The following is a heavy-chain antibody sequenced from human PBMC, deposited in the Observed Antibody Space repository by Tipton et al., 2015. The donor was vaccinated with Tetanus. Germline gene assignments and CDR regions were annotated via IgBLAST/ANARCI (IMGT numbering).Heavy chain of an antibody. CDR2: ISSDGSNQ. D-gene: IGHD7-27*01. CDR1: GFTFSSYA. CDR3: AKGWGSLDH. J-gene: IGHJ4*02. Sequence: SLRLSCAASGFTFSSYAMHWVRQAPGKGLESVAVISSDGSNQYYSDSVKGRFTISRDNSKNALYLQMNGLRAEDTAVYYCAKGWGSLDHWGQGTLVTVSS. V-gene: IGHV3-30*18.